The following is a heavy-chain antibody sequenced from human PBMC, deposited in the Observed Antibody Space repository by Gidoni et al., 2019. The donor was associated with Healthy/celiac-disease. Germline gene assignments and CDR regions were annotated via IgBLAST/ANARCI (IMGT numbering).Heavy chain of an antibody. D-gene: IGHD1-1*01. V-gene: IGHV3-9*01. J-gene: IGHJ4*02. CDR3: AKGQLNDPRWVDY. Sequence: EVQLVESGGGLVQPGRSLRLSCAASGFTFDDYAMHWVRQAPGKGLECVSGISWNSGSIGYADSVKGRFTISRDNAKNSLYLQMNSLRAEDTALYYCAKGQLNDPRWVDYWGQGTLVTVSS. CDR1: GFTFDDYA. CDR2: ISWNSGSI.